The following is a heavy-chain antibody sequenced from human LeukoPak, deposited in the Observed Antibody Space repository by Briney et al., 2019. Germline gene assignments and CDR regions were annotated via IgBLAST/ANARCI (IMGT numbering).Heavy chain of an antibody. CDR2: IYYSGIT. J-gene: IGHJ4*02. CDR1: GGSISSYY. D-gene: IGHD3-9*01. CDR3: QRTAYDILTGTFDY. V-gene: IGHV4-59*08. Sequence: SETLSLTCTVSGGSISSYYWSWIRQPPGKGLERIGYIYYSGITNYSPSLKSRVTISVDTSKNQFSLKVSSMTAADTAVFFWQRTAYDILTGTFDYWGQGALVTVSS.